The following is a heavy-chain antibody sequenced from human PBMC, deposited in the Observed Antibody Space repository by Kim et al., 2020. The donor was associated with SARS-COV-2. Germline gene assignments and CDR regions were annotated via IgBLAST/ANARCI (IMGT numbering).Heavy chain of an antibody. CDR1: GFTFSSYA. V-gene: IGHV3-23*01. CDR2: ISGSGGST. J-gene: IGHJ2*01. D-gene: IGHD1-26*01. Sequence: GGSLRLSCAASGFTFSSYAMSWVRQAPGKGLEWVSAISGSGGSTYYADSVKGRFTISRDNSKNTLYLQMNSLRAEDTAVYYCAKVTSGSLSHIAWYFDLWGRGTLVTVSS. CDR3: AKVTSGSLSHIAWYFDL.